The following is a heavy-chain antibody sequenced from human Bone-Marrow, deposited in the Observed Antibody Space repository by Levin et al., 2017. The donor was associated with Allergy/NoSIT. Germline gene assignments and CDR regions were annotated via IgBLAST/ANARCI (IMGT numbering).Heavy chain of an antibody. Sequence: GESLKISCAASGFTFSDYYMSWIRQAPGKGLEWVSYISSSSSYTNYADSVKGRFTISRDNAKNSLYLQMNSLRAEDTAVYYCARGSYSSSWEYFDYWGQGTLVTVSS. J-gene: IGHJ4*02. CDR2: ISSSSSYT. V-gene: IGHV3-11*05. CDR1: GFTFSDYY. D-gene: IGHD6-13*01. CDR3: ARGSYSSSWEYFDY.